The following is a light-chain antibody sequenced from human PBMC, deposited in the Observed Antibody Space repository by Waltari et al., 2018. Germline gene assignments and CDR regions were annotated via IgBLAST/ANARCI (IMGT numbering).Light chain of an antibody. CDR1: QSLLHSSGYNY. CDR3: QQYYNIPWT. V-gene: IGKV2-28*01. J-gene: IGKJ1*01. CDR2: LVS. Sequence: DIVMTQSPLSLPVTPGEPASISCRSSQSLLHSSGYNYLDWYLQKPGQSPQLLIYLVSNRASGVPDRFSGSGSGTDFTLTISSLQAEDVAVYYCQQYYNIPWTFGQGTKVEIK.